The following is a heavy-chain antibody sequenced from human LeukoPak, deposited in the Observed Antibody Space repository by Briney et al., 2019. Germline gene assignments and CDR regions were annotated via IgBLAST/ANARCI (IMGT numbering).Heavy chain of an antibody. CDR1: GGSISSSSYY. J-gene: IGHJ6*03. D-gene: IGHD3-3*01. Sequence: SETLSLTCTVSGGSISSSSYYWGWIRQPPGKGLEWIGSIYYSGSTNYNPSLKSRVTISVDTSKNQFSLKLSSVTAADTAVYYCARVHYDFWSGSPRYYYYYYMDVWGKGTTVTVSS. CDR2: IYYSGST. CDR3: ARVHYDFWSGSPRYYYYYYMDV. V-gene: IGHV4-39*07.